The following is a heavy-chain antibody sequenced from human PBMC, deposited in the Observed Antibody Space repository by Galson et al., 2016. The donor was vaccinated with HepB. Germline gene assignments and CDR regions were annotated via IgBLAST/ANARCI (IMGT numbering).Heavy chain of an antibody. V-gene: IGHV4-4*02. CDR3: AREPTVTTFRGVFFLHGLDV. Sequence: SETLSLTCAVSGGSISSHDWWSWVRQPPGKGLEWIGEINESGDTKYNPSLKSPVTISLDAARNQFSLSLTSLTAADTAVYYCAREPTVTTFRGVFFLHGLDVWGQGTPVIVSS. D-gene: IGHD4-11*01. J-gene: IGHJ6*02. CDR2: INESGDT. CDR1: GGSISSHDW.